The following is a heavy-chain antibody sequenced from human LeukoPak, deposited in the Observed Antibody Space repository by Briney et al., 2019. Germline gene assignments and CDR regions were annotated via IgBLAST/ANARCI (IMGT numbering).Heavy chain of an antibody. D-gene: IGHD5-24*01. CDR1: GATFSSYA. Sequence: SVKVSCKASGATFSSYAISWVREAPGQGLEWMGGIIPIFGTANYAQKFQGRVTITADESTSTAYMELSSLRSEDTAVYYCARERSGVEVETMEYYFDYWGQGTLVTVSS. CDR2: IIPIFGTA. V-gene: IGHV1-69*01. J-gene: IGHJ4*02. CDR3: ARERSGVEVETMEYYFDY.